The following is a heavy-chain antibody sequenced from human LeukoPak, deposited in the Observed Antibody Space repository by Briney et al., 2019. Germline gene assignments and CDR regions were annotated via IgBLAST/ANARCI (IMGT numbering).Heavy chain of an antibody. CDR1: GFTFSSYS. CDR3: AKDGPLTRTVYYYDSSGDNDY. D-gene: IGHD3-22*01. J-gene: IGHJ4*02. Sequence: GGSLRLSCAASGFTFSSYSMNWVRQAPGKGLEWVSSISSSSSYIYYADSVKGRFTISRDNSKNTLYLQMNSLRAEDTAVYYCAKDGPLTRTVYYYDSSGDNDYWGQGTLVTVSS. CDR2: ISSSSSYI. V-gene: IGHV3-21*04.